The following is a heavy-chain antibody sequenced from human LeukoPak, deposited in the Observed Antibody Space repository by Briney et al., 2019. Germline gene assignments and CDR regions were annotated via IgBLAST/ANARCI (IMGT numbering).Heavy chain of an antibody. Sequence: SVKVSCKASGGTFSSYAISWVRQAPGQGLEWMGRIIPILGIANYAQKFQGRVTITADKSTSTAYMELSSLRSEDTAVYYCARGDFGYIRGNSFDYWGQGTLVTVSS. J-gene: IGHJ4*02. V-gene: IGHV1-69*04. CDR2: IIPILGIA. D-gene: IGHD1-1*01. CDR3: ARGDFGYIRGNSFDY. CDR1: GGTFSSYA.